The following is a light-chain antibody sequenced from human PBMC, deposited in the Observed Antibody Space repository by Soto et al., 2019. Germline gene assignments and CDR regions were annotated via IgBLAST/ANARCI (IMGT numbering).Light chain of an antibody. Sequence: DIQMTQSPSTLSASVGDRVTITCRASETINNWLAWYQQKPGKPPKLLISKASNLESGGPSRFSGSGSETEFTLTISGLQPDDFATDSCQQYDSYSLLTFAGGTRVDIK. V-gene: IGKV1-5*03. CDR3: QQYDSYSLLT. CDR2: KAS. CDR1: ETINNW. J-gene: IGKJ4*01.